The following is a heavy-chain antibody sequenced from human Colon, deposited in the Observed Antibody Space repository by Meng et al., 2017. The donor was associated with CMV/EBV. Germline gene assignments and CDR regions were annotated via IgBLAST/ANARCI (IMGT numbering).Heavy chain of an antibody. J-gene: IGHJ6*02. CDR1: GFTVSSNY. V-gene: IGHV3-66*02. Sequence: GGSLRLSCAASGFTVSSNYMIWVRQAPGKGLEWVSLIYRGGGTYYAESVGGRFTISIDNSKNTLYLQMNSLRVEDTAVYYCATIVGSYGSSYYSGLDVWGQGTTVTVSS. D-gene: IGHD5-18*01. CDR3: ATIVGSYGSSYYSGLDV. CDR2: IYRGGGT.